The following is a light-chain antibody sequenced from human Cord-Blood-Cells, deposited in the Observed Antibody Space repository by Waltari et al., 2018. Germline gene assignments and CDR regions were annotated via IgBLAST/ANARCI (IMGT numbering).Light chain of an antibody. CDR2: AAS. V-gene: IGKV1-39*01. CDR3: QQSYSRT. J-gene: IGKJ1*01. CDR1: QSISSY. Sequence: DIQMTQSPSSLSASVGDRVTITCRSSQSISSYLNWYQQKPGKAPKLLIYAASSLQSWVPSRCSGSGSGTDFTLTISSLQPEDFATYYCQQSYSRTFGQGTKVEIK.